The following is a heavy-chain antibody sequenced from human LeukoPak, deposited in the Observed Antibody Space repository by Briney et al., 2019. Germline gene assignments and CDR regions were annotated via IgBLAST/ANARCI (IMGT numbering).Heavy chain of an antibody. Sequence: PGGSLRLSCAASGFTFSSYSMSWVRQAPGKGLQWVANIRQDGSERYYVDSVRGRFTISRDNAKKSLYLQMNSLRADDTAVYYCARDERGSWNFDYWGQGTLVTVSS. J-gene: IGHJ4*02. D-gene: IGHD6-13*01. CDR1: GFTFSSYS. CDR3: ARDERGSWNFDY. V-gene: IGHV3-7*01. CDR2: IRQDGSER.